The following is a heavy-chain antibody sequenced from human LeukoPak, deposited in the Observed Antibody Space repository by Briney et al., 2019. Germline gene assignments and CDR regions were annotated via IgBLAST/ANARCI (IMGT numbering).Heavy chain of an antibody. CDR1: GYTFTGYY. J-gene: IGHJ4*02. V-gene: IGHV1-2*02. D-gene: IGHD3-10*01. CDR2: INPNSGGT. Sequence: ASVKVSCKASGYTFTGYYMHWVRQAPGQGLEWMGWINPNSGGTNYAQKFQGRVTMTRDTSISTAYMELSRLRSDDTAVYYCARGSQWFGELRGDYWGQGTLVTVSS. CDR3: ARGSQWFGELRGDY.